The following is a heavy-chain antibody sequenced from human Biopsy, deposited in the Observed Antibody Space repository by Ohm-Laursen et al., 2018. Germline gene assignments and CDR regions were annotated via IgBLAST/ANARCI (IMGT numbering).Heavy chain of an antibody. D-gene: IGHD7-27*01. CDR3: ARLTGDPSY. Sequence: PGTLSLTCTVSGGYIKSYYWNWIRQSPGKGLEWIGFIYYTGHTNYNPSLKSRATISVDTSKNQFSLKVISVTAADTAVYYCARLTGDPSYWGQGILVTVSS. CDR1: GGYIKSYY. J-gene: IGHJ4*02. V-gene: IGHV4-59*01. CDR2: IYYTGHT.